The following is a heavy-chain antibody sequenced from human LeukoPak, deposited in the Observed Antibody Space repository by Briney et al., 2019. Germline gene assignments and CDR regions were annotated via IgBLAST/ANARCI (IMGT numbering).Heavy chain of an antibody. CDR3: ARPDIVVVPAAIGAPFSY. D-gene: IGHD2-2*01. Sequence: ASVKVSCKASGYTFTSYYMHWVRQAPGQGLEWMGIINPSGGSTTYAQKFQDRVIMTRDTSTNTVYMELSSLRSEDTAVYYCARPDIVVVPAAIGAPFSYWGQGTLVTVSS. CDR2: INPSGGST. J-gene: IGHJ4*02. CDR1: GYTFTSYY. V-gene: IGHV1-46*01.